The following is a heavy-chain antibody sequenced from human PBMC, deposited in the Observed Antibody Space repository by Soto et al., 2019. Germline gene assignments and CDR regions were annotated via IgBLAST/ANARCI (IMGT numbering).Heavy chain of an antibody. D-gene: IGHD2-15*01. CDR1: GGTFSSYT. Sequence: QVQLVQSGAEVKKPGSSVKVSCKASGGTFSSYTISWVRQAPGQGLEWMGRIIPILGIANYAQKFQGRVTITADKSTSTADMELSSLRSEDTAVYYCARGKGYCSGGSCFPGYYYYGMDGWGQGTTVTVSS. CDR3: ARGKGYCSGGSCFPGYYYYGMDG. CDR2: IIPILGIA. V-gene: IGHV1-69*02. J-gene: IGHJ6*02.